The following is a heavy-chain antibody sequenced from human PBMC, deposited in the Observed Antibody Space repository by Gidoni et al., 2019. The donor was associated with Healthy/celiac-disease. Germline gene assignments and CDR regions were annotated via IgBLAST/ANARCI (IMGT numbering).Heavy chain of an antibody. J-gene: IGHJ4*02. D-gene: IGHD3-10*01. CDR3: TTDPKAYGSGSYYMYYFDY. Sequence: EVQLVESGGGLVKPGGSLRLSCAASGFTFSNAWMSWVRQAPGKGLGWVGRIKSKTDGGTTDYAAPVKGRFTISRDDSKNTLYLQMNSLKTEDTAVYYCTTDPKAYGSGSYYMYYFDYWGQGTLVTVSS. V-gene: IGHV3-15*01. CDR1: GFTFSNAW. CDR2: IKSKTDGGTT.